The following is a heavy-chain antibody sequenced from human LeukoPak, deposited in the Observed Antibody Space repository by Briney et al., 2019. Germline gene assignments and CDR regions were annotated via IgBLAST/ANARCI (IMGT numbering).Heavy chain of an antibody. Sequence: GGSLRLSCAASGFTFSSYSMNWVRQAPGKGLEWVSSISSSSSYIYYADSVKGRFTISRDNAKNSLYLQMNSLRAEDTAVYCCARETGYRTYYFDYWGQGTLVTVSS. J-gene: IGHJ4*02. V-gene: IGHV3-21*01. D-gene: IGHD5-24*01. CDR1: GFTFSSYS. CDR2: ISSSSSYI. CDR3: ARETGYRTYYFDY.